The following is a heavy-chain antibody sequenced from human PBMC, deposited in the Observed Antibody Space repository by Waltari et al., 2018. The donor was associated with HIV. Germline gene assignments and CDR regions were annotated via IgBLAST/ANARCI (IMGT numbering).Heavy chain of an antibody. V-gene: IGHV4-34*01. CDR2: INHGGST. J-gene: IGHJ3*02. D-gene: IGHD3-3*01. CDR1: GGSFSTYY. CDR3: ARTSHEVRFVEWLSNRVACDI. Sequence: QVQLQQWGAGLLKPSETLSLTCAVYGGSFSTYYWSWIRQPPGKGLEWIGEINHGGSTTYHPSLKSRGEISVDTSKNQFSLKLRSVTAADTVVYYCARTSHEVRFVEWLSNRVACDIWGQGTMVTVAS.